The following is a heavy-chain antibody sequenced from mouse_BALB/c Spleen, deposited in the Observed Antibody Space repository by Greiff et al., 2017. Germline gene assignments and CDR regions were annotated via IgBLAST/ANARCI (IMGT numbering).Heavy chain of an antibody. J-gene: IGHJ4*01. V-gene: IGHV14-3*02. CDR1: GFNIKDTY. CDR3: AREARRGTARATRAMDY. Sequence: EVKLLESGAELVKPGASVKLSCTASGFNIKDTYMHWVKQRPEQGLEWIGRIDPANGNTKYDPKFQGKTTITADTSSNTAYLQLSSLTSEDTAVYYCAREARRGTARATRAMDYWGQGTSVTVSS. CDR2: IDPANGNT. D-gene: IGHD3-2*01.